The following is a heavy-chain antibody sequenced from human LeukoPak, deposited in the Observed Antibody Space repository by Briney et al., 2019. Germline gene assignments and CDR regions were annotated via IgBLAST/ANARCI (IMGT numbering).Heavy chain of an antibody. CDR3: ARARYSHDYYYGMDV. Sequence: GGSLRLSCAASGFTFSSYAMHWVRQAPGKGLEWVAVISYDGSNKYYADSVKGRLTISRDNSKNTLYLQMNSLRAEDTAVYYCARARYSHDYYYGMDVWGKGTTATVSS. D-gene: IGHD5-18*01. V-gene: IGHV3-30*04. CDR2: ISYDGSNK. CDR1: GFTFSSYA. J-gene: IGHJ6*04.